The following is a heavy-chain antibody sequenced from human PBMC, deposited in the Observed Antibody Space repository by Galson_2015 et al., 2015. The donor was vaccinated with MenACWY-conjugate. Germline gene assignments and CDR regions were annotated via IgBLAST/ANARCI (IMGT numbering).Heavy chain of an antibody. CDR2: IDPVNSNI. Sequence: QSGAQVKKPGESLQISCKGSGYSFTNYWIAWVRQMPGKGLEWVGLIDPVNSNIRYSPSFQGQVTISADESISTAYLQWSSLKASDTATYCCARHPPGGRGMDVWGRGTMVTVSS. CDR3: ARHPPGGRGMDV. J-gene: IGHJ6*02. CDR1: GYSFTNYW. V-gene: IGHV5-51*01. D-gene: IGHD1-26*01.